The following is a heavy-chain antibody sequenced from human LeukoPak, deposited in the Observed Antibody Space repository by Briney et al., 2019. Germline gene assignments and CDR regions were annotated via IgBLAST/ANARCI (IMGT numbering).Heavy chain of an antibody. CDR3: ARDSNGPAF. D-gene: IGHD6-19*01. J-gene: IGHJ4*02. Sequence: PGGSLRLSCAASGFTFSSYAMHWVRQAPGKGLEWVAVISYDGSNKYYADSVKGRFTISRDYSKSTLYLQMNSLRADDTAVYYCARDSNGPAFWGQGTLVTASS. CDR1: GFTFSSYA. CDR2: ISYDGSNK. V-gene: IGHV3-30*14.